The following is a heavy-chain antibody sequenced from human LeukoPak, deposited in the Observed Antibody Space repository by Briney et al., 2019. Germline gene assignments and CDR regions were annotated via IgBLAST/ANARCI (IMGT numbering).Heavy chain of an antibody. J-gene: IGHJ4*02. D-gene: IGHD5-12*01. CDR3: AKSDSGYDRAYFDY. CDR1: GFTFSSHG. Sequence: GSLRLSCGASGFTFSSHGMHWVRQPPGKGLEWVAVIWYDGSNKYYADSVKGRFTISRDNSKNTLYLQMNSLRAEDTAVYYCAKSDSGYDRAYFDYWGQGTLVTVSS. CDR2: IWYDGSNK. V-gene: IGHV3-30*02.